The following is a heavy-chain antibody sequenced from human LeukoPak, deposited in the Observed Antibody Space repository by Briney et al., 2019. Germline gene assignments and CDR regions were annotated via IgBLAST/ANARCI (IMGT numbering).Heavy chain of an antibody. CDR1: GFTFSSYA. CDR3: AGRGKAMVIHGMDV. D-gene: IGHD5-18*01. CDR2: ISYDGSNK. J-gene: IGHJ6*04. Sequence: GGSLRLSCAASGFTFSSYAMHWVRQAPGKGLEWVAVISYDGSNKYYADSVKGRFTISRDNSKNTLYLQMNSLRAEDTAVYYCAGRGKAMVIHGMDVWGKGTTVTVSS. V-gene: IGHV3-30*04.